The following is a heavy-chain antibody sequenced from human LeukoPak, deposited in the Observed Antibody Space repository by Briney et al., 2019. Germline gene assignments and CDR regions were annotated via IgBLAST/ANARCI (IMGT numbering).Heavy chain of an antibody. Sequence: AGGSLRLSCAASGFTFSSYSMNWVRQAPGKGLEWVSYISSSSNNIYYADSVKGRFTISRDNAKNSLYLQMNSLRAEDTAVYYCVSEYSSGRNGRYFDSWGQGTPVTVSS. D-gene: IGHD6-19*01. CDR3: VSEYSSGRNGRYFDS. V-gene: IGHV3-48*01. CDR2: ISSSSNNI. CDR1: GFTFSSYS. J-gene: IGHJ4*02.